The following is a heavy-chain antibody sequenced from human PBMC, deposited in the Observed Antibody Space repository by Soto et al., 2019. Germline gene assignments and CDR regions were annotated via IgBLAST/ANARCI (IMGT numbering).Heavy chain of an antibody. V-gene: IGHV3-15*01. D-gene: IGHD4-17*01. CDR2: IKSRSNGETT. Sequence: PGGSLRLSCAASRFTFSNAWMSWVRQTPGKGLEWVGHIKSRSNGETTDYGAPVKGRFTISRDDSKNTLYLQMNSLRAEDTAVYYCARALDYGGNGAFDIWGQGTMVTVSS. CDR1: RFTFSNAW. J-gene: IGHJ3*02. CDR3: ARALDYGGNGAFDI.